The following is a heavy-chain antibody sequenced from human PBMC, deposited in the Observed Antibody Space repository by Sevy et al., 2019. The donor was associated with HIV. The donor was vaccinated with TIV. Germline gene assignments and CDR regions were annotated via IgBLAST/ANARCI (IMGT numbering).Heavy chain of an antibody. CDR3: ATDLSYCSSTSCKIH. Sequence: ASVKVSCKVSGYTLTELSMHWVRQAPGKGLEWMGGFDPEDGETIYAQKFQGRVTMTEDTSTDTAYMELSSLRSEDTVVYYCATDLSYCSSTSCKIHWGQGTLVTVSS. D-gene: IGHD2-2*01. CDR1: GYTLTELS. J-gene: IGHJ4*02. V-gene: IGHV1-24*01. CDR2: FDPEDGET.